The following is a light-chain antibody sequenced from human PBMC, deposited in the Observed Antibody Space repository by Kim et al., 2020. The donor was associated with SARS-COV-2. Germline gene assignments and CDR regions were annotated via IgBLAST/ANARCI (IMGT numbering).Light chain of an antibody. CDR2: DVN. V-gene: IGLV2-14*03. J-gene: IGLJ1*01. CDR3: SSYRSSSTYV. Sequence: GQSITISCTGISSDVGDYKYVSWYQQHPGKAPKLMIYDVNNRPSGISNRFSGSKSGNTASLTISGLQAEDEADYYCSSYRSSSTYVFGTGTKVTVL. CDR1: SSDVGDYKY.